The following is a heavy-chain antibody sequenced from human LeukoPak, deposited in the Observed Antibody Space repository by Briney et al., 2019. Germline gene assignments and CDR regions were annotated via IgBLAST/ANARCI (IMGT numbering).Heavy chain of an antibody. Sequence: SETLSLTCIVSGGSISSYYWSWIRQPPGKGLEWIGYIYNRGRTNYNPSLKSRVTISVDTSKNQFSLKLSSVTAADTAVYYCARYDSGNSNDAFDIWGQGTMVTVSS. CDR2: IYNRGRT. CDR1: GGSISSYY. V-gene: IGHV4-59*01. D-gene: IGHD4-23*01. CDR3: ARYDSGNSNDAFDI. J-gene: IGHJ3*02.